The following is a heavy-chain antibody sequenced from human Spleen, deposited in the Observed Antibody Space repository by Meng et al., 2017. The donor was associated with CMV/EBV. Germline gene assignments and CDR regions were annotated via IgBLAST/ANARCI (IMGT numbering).Heavy chain of an antibody. J-gene: IGHJ3*02. D-gene: IGHD1-1*01. CDR1: GFTFSSYE. CDR2: ISSSGRSI. V-gene: IGHV3-48*03. Sequence: GGSLRLSCTASGFTFSSYEMNWVRQAPGKGLEWVSYISSSGRSIYYADSVKGRFTISRDNAKNSLFLQMNSLRAEDTAVYYCAREGVRDDPYTDAFDMWGQGTLVTVSS. CDR3: AREGVRDDPYTDAFDM.